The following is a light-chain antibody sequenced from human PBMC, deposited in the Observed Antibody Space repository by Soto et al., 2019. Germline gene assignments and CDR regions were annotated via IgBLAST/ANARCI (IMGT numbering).Light chain of an antibody. CDR1: SSDVGGYNY. Sequence: QSALTQPRSVSGSPGQSVTISCTGTSSDVGGYNYVSWYQQHPGKAPKLMIYDVSERPSGVPDRFSGSKSGYTASLTISGLQAEDEADYYCCSYAGSYTYYVFVTGTKLTVL. CDR2: DVS. CDR3: CSYAGSYTYYV. J-gene: IGLJ1*01. V-gene: IGLV2-11*01.